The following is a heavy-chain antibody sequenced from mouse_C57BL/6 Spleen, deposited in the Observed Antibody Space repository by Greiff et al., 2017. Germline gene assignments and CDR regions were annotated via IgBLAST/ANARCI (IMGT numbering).Heavy chain of an antibody. V-gene: IGHV1-74*01. J-gene: IGHJ2*01. CDR3: ASVGWAFDY. Sequence: QVQLQQPGAELVKPGASVKVSCKASGYTFTSYWMHWVKQRPGQGLEWIGRIHPSDSETHYNQKFKDKATLTVDKSSSTAYMQLSSLTSEDSAVYYCASVGWAFDYWGQGTTLTVSS. CDR2: IHPSDSET. D-gene: IGHD3-3*01. CDR1: GYTFTSYW.